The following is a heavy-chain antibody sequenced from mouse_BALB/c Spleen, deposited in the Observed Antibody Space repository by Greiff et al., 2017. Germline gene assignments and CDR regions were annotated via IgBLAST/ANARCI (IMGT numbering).Heavy chain of an antibody. CDR2: IYPGDGDT. CDR3: ARGDYDAFAY. V-gene: IGHV1-87*01. CDR1: GYTFTSYW. Sequence: VQLQQSGAELARPGASVKLSCKASGYTFTSYWMQWVKQRPGQGLEWIGAIYPGDGDTRYTQKFKGKATLTADKSSSTAYMQLSSLASEDSAVYYCARGDYDAFAYWGQGTLVTVSA. J-gene: IGHJ3*01. D-gene: IGHD2-4*01.